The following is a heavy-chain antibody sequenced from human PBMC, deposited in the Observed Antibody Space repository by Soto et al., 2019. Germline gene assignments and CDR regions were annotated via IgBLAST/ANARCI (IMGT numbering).Heavy chain of an antibody. CDR2: IHYSGST. J-gene: IGHJ5*02. CDR1: GGSISGEGYY. D-gene: IGHD6-13*01. Sequence: QVQLQESGPGLVEPSQTLSLTCTVSGGSISGEGYYWSWIRQYSGRGLEWIGYIHYSGSTYYHPSLKRRVTISVDTSKTQFFLKLNSMAAADTAVYYCARAWTAEAGWANWFDRWGQGTLVIVSS. CDR3: ARAWTAEAGWANWFDR. V-gene: IGHV4-31*03.